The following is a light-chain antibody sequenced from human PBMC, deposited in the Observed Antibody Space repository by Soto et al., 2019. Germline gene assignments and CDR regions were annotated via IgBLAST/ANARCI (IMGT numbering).Light chain of an antibody. Sequence: QSVLTQPPSESVAPGQTVTISCSGSGYNIAKNYVYWYQQLPGTAPKLLIYRNTQRPSGVPDRFSGSKSGTSASLAISGFRSEDEANYYCSSWDDRSATLVFGGGTKLTVL. V-gene: IGLV1-47*01. J-gene: IGLJ2*01. CDR3: SSWDDRSATLV. CDR1: GYNIAKNY. CDR2: RNT.